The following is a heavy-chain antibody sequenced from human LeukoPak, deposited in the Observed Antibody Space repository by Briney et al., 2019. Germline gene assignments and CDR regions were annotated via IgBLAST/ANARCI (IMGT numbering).Heavy chain of an antibody. CDR1: GYRFNTYW. CDR3: ARQNYGSGTSDY. J-gene: IGHJ4*02. V-gene: IGHV5-10-1*01. Sequence: GESLKISCKGPGYRFNTYWISWVRQMPGKGLEWKGRIDPSDSYASYRPSFQGHVTISADKSISTAYLQWSSLKASDTAIYYCARQNYGSGTSDYWGQGTLVTVSS. CDR2: IDPSDSYA. D-gene: IGHD3-10*01.